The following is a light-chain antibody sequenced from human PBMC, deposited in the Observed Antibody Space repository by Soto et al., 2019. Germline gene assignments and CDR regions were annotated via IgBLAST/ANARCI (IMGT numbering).Light chain of an antibody. CDR2: GAS. Sequence: EIVLTQSPGTLSLSPGDRATLSCRASQSLTSTYLAWYQQKAGQAPRLLIYGASSRATGIPDRFSGSGSGTDFTLTISRLEPEDFAVYYCQQYGSSPVTFGPWTKVDIK. J-gene: IGKJ3*01. CDR3: QQYGSSPVT. CDR1: QSLTSTY. V-gene: IGKV3-20*01.